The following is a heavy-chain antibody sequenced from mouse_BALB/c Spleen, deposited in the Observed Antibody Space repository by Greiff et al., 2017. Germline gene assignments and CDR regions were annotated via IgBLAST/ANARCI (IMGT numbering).Heavy chain of an antibody. CDR2: INPYNDGT. J-gene: IGHJ3*01. Sequence: LVESGPELVKPGASVKMSCKASGYTFTSYVMHWVKQKPGQGLEWIGYINPYNDGTKYNEKFKGKATLTSDKSSSTAYMELSSLTSEDSAVYYCVQGMITSWFAYWGQGTLVTVSA. V-gene: IGHV1-14*01. CDR1: GYTFTSYV. D-gene: IGHD2-4*01. CDR3: VQGMITSWFAY.